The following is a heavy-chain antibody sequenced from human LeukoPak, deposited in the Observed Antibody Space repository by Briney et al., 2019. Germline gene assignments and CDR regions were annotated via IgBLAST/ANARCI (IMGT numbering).Heavy chain of an antibody. CDR1: GYTFTGYY. Sequence: ATVKVSCKASGYTFTGYYMHWVRQAPGQGLEWMGWINPNSGGTNYAQKLQGRVTMTTDTSTSTAYMELRSLRSDDTAVYYCAREGHPNYYYYYMDVWGKGTTVTVSS. CDR2: INPNSGGT. V-gene: IGHV1-2*02. J-gene: IGHJ6*03. CDR3: AREGHPNYYYYYMDV.